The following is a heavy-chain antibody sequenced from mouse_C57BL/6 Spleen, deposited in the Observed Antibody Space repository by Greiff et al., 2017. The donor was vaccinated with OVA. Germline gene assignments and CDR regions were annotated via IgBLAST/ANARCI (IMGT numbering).Heavy chain of an antibody. CDR3: ARYGDVRYYAMDY. CDR2: IYPGDGDT. D-gene: IGHD1-1*01. CDR1: GYAFSSYW. Sequence: QVQLQQSGAELVKPGASVKISCKASGYAFSSYWMNWVKQRPGKGLEWIGQIYPGDGDTNYKGKFKGKATLTADKSSSTAYMQLSSLTSEDAAVCFCARYGDVRYYAMDYWGQGTSVTVSS. J-gene: IGHJ4*01. V-gene: IGHV1-80*01.